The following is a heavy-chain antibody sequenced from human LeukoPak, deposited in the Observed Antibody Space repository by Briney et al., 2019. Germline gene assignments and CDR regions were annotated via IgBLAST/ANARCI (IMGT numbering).Heavy chain of an antibody. V-gene: IGHV1-8*01. D-gene: IGHD3-22*01. CDR1: GYTFTSYD. CDR3: ASPSAQIPHSSSYYNA. J-gene: IGHJ5*02. Sequence: GASVKVSCKASGYTFTSYDINWVRQATGQGPEWMRWMNPNSGNTGYAQKFQGGVTMTRNTAISTAYMELSGLRSEDTAVYYCASPSAQIPHSSSYYNAWGQGTLVSVSS. CDR2: MNPNSGNT.